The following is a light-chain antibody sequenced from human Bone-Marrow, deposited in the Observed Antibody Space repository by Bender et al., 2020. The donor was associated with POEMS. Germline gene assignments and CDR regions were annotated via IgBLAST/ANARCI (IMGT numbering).Light chain of an antibody. Sequence: QSALTQPPSASGSPGQSVTISCTGTSSDIGAYNYVSWYQQHPGEAPKVIIYDVSKRPSGVSIRFSGSKSGNTASLTVSGLQAEDEADYFCSSYAGNNNLEVFGTGTKVTVL. V-gene: IGLV2-8*01. J-gene: IGLJ1*01. CDR1: SSDIGAYNY. CDR3: SSYAGNNNLEV. CDR2: DVS.